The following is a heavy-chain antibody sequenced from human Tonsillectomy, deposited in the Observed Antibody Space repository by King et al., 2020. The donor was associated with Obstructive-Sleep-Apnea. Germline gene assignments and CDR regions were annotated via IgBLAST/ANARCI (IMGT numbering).Heavy chain of an antibody. Sequence: VQLVESGGGLVQPGGSLRLSCVVSGFMFSNYWMSWVRQAPGKGLEWVATIKQDGSEKYYVDSVKGRFTISRDNAKNSLYLQMNSLRAEDTAVYYCARSSGWYGRTRFDLWGQGTLVPVSS. CDR2: IKQDGSEK. D-gene: IGHD6-19*01. CDR1: GFMFSNYW. CDR3: ARSSGWYGRTRFDL. J-gene: IGHJ5*02. V-gene: IGHV3-7*01.